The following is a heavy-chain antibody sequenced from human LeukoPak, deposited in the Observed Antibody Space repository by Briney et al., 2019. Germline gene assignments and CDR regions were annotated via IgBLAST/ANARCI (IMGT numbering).Heavy chain of an antibody. CDR3: ARQAVYTSAFDF. Sequence: GESLKISCKGSGYKYHAYWIGWVRQMPGKGLEWMGIIYPVDSDTRYSPSFQGQVTISIDKSIGTAYLQWSSLKASDTAIYYCARQAVYTSAFDFRGQGTLVTVSS. V-gene: IGHV5-51*01. CDR1: GYKYHAYW. D-gene: IGHD6-19*01. J-gene: IGHJ4*02. CDR2: IYPVDSDT.